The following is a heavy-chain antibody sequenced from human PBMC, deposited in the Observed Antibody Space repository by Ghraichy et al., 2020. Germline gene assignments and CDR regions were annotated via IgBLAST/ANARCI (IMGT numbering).Heavy chain of an antibody. V-gene: IGHV3-30*18. CDR3: AKEWTGMAPSD. J-gene: IGHJ4*02. CDR2: ISYDGSKK. Sequence: GALRLSCAASGFTFSSYGMHWVRQAPGKGLEWVAVISYDGSKKYYADSVKGGFTIPRDNSKNTLYLQMNSLRAEDTAGYYRAKEWTGMAPSDWGQGTLVTGSS. CDR1: GFTFSSYG. D-gene: IGHD6-13*01.